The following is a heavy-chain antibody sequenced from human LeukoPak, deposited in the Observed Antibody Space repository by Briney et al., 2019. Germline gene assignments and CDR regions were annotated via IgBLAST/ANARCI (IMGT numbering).Heavy chain of an antibody. D-gene: IGHD2-15*01. Sequence: GGSLRLSCAASGFTFDGYAMHWVRQAPGKGLEWVSGISWNSGSIGYADSVKGRFTISRDNAKNSLYLQMNSLRAEDTALYYCAKDTRCSGGSCYSQDFYYYGMDVWGQGTTVTVSS. V-gene: IGHV3-9*01. CDR2: ISWNSGSI. CDR1: GFTFDGYA. J-gene: IGHJ6*02. CDR3: AKDTRCSGGSCYSQDFYYYGMDV.